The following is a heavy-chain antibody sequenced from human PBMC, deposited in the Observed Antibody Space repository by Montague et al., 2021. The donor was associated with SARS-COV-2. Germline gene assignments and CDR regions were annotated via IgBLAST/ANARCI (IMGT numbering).Heavy chain of an antibody. V-gene: IGHV4-39*07. CDR3: ARDGEVVGNWFDP. D-gene: IGHD2-2*01. CDR2: IYYSGSX. J-gene: IGHJ5*02. CDR1: GGSISSSSYY. Sequence: SETLSLTCTVSGGSISSSSYYWGWIRQPPGKGLEWIGSIYYSGSXYYXPSLKSRVTISVDTSKNQFSLKLSSVTAADTAVYYCARDGEVVGNWFDPWGQGTLVTVSS.